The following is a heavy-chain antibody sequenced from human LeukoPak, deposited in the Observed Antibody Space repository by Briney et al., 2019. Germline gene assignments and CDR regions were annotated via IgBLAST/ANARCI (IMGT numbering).Heavy chain of an antibody. J-gene: IGHJ4*02. Sequence: SVKVSCKASGYTFTSYAMNWVRQAPGQGLEWMGGIIPIFGTANYAQKFQGRVTITADESTSTAYMELSSLRSEDTAVYYCARDPDIAAAAYGDLRDYWGQGTLVTVSS. V-gene: IGHV1-69*13. CDR3: ARDPDIAAAAYGDLRDY. CDR2: IIPIFGTA. CDR1: GYTFTSYA. D-gene: IGHD6-13*01.